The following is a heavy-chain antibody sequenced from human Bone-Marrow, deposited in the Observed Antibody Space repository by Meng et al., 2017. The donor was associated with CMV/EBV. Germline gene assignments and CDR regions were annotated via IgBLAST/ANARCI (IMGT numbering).Heavy chain of an antibody. Sequence: SETLSLTCTVSGGSVSSGSYYWSWIRQPPGKGLAWIGYIYYSGSTNYNPSLKSRVTISVDTSKNQFSLKLSSVTAADTAVYYCARMTTVTFYYFDYWGQGTLVTVSS. CDR2: IYYSGST. D-gene: IGHD4-17*01. V-gene: IGHV4-61*01. J-gene: IGHJ4*02. CDR1: GGSVSSGSYY. CDR3: ARMTTVTFYYFDY.